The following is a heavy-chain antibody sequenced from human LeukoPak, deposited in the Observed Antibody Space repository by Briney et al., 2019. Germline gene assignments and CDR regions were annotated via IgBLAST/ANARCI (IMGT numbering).Heavy chain of an antibody. Sequence: SQTLSLTCAVSGRSISSGGYSWSWIRQPPGKGLEWIGYIYHSGSTYYNPSLKSRVTISVDRSKNQFSLKLSSVTAADTAVYYCARVRGLGYYDSSGYLDYWGQGTLVTVSS. J-gene: IGHJ4*02. CDR3: ARVRGLGYYDSSGYLDY. CDR1: GRSISSGGYS. D-gene: IGHD3-22*01. V-gene: IGHV4-30-2*01. CDR2: IYHSGST.